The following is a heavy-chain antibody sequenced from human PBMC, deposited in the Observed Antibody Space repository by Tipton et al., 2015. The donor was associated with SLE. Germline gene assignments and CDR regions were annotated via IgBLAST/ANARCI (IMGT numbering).Heavy chain of an antibody. CDR2: ISGSGGST. J-gene: IGHJ4*02. CDR3: AKGSQQRLAKFDY. V-gene: IGHV3-23*01. D-gene: IGHD6-25*01. Sequence: SLRLSCAASGFTFSSYAMSWVRQAPGKGLEWVSAISGSGGSTYYADSVKGRFTISRDNSKNTLYLQMNSLRAEDTAVYYCAKGSQQRLAKFDYWGQGTLVTVSS. CDR1: GFTFSSYA.